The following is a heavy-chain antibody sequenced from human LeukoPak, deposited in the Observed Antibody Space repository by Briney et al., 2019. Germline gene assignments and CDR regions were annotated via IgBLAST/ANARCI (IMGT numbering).Heavy chain of an antibody. CDR2: IWYDGSNK. Sequence: GGSLRLSCAASGFTFSSYGMHWVRQAPGKGLEWVAVIWYDGSNKYYADSVKGRFTISRDNSKNTLYLQMNSLRAEDTAVYYCARDHRSRRVGVTGGVDYWGQGPLVTVSS. D-gene: IGHD1-26*01. CDR1: GFTFSSYG. J-gene: IGHJ4*02. CDR3: ARDHRSRRVGVTGGVDY. V-gene: IGHV3-33*01.